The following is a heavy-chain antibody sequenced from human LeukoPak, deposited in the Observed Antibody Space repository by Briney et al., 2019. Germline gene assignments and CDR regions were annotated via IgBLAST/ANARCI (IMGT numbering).Heavy chain of an antibody. Sequence: GSVKVSCKASGYTFTNYYVHWVRQAHGQGLEWVGIVNPSGGSTTYAQKFQGRVTMTRDTSTSTAYMELSRLRSDDTAVYYCAREGPYCSGGSCYGYNWFDPWGQGTLVTVSS. D-gene: IGHD2-15*01. CDR1: GYTFTNYY. CDR2: VNPSGGST. V-gene: IGHV1-46*01. CDR3: AREGPYCSGGSCYGYNWFDP. J-gene: IGHJ5*02.